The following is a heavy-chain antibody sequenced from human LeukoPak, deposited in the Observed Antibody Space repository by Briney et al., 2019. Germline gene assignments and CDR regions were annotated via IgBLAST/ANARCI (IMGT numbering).Heavy chain of an antibody. D-gene: IGHD3-10*01. Sequence: GGSLRLSCAASGLTSSDNWMHWVRQAPGKGLVWVSRINGDGSTTDYADSVKGRFTISRDNAKNSLFLQMNSLRAEDTAVYYCAREGRPGAFDPWGQGTLVTVSS. CDR1: GLTSSDNW. CDR2: INGDGSTT. V-gene: IGHV3-74*01. CDR3: AREGRPGAFDP. J-gene: IGHJ5*02.